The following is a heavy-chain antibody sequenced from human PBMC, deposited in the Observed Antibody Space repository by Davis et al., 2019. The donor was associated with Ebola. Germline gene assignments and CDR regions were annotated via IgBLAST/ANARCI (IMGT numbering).Heavy chain of an antibody. J-gene: IGHJ4*02. D-gene: IGHD3-10*01. V-gene: IGHV3-23*01. CDR3: ARVRVRGMAYFDY. Sequence: GESLKISCTDSVITFSSYAMTWVRQAPGKGLEWVSAISGSGGSTYYAHSVKGRFTISRDNSKNTLYLQMNSLRVEDTAVFYCARVRVRGMAYFDYWGQGTLVTVSS. CDR2: ISGSGGST. CDR1: VITFSSYA.